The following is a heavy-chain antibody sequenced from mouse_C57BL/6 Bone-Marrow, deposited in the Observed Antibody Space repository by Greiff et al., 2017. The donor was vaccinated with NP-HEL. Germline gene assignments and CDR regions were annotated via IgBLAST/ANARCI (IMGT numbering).Heavy chain of an antibody. CDR2: IYPGSGTA. CDR1: GYSFTSYY. Sequence: QVQLQQSGPELVKPGASVKISCKASGYSFTSYYIHWVKQRPGQGLEWIGWIYPGSGTAKYNEKFKGKATMTAYTSSTTAYMQLSILTSEDSAVYYCAGYDYWGQGTTLTVSS. V-gene: IGHV1-66*01. J-gene: IGHJ2*01. CDR3: AGYDY. D-gene: IGHD2-2*01.